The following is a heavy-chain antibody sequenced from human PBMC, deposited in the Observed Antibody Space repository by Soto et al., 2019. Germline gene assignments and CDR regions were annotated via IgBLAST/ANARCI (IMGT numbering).Heavy chain of an antibody. CDR2: IYYSGST. D-gene: IGHD3-9*01. CDR3: ARAKTYYDILTGFYYYYYMDV. CDR1: GGSISNYY. J-gene: IGHJ6*03. V-gene: IGHV4-59*01. Sequence: LSLTCTVSGGSISNYYWSWIRQPPGKGLEWIGYIYYSGSTNYNPSLKSRVTISVDTSKNQFSLKLSSVTAADTAVYYCARAKTYYDILTGFYYYYYMDVWGKGTTVTAP.